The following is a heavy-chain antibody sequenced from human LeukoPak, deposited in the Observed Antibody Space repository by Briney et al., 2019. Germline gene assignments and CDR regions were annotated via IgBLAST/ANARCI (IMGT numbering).Heavy chain of an antibody. V-gene: IGHV4-39*07. CDR1: GGSISSSSDY. J-gene: IGHJ4*02. CDR3: ARSPDSTGYPYYFDY. CDR2: IYYSGST. D-gene: IGHD3-22*01. Sequence: SETLSLTCTVSGGSISSSSDYWGWIRQPPGKGLEWIGSIYYSGSTNYNPSLKSRITMSVDTSKNQFSLKLSSVTAADTAVYYCARSPDSTGYPYYFDYWGQGTLVTVSS.